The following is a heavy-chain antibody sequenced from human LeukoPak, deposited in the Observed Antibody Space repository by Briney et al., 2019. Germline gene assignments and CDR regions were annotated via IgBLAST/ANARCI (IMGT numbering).Heavy chain of an antibody. J-gene: IGHJ4*02. CDR2: IYYSGST. Sequence: PSETLSLTCTVSGGSISGSSYYWSWIRQPPGKGLEWIGSIYYSGSTYYNPSLKSRVTISVDTSKNQFSLKLSSVTAADTAVYYCASRAYDYVWGSYRLEYYFDYWGQGTLVTVSS. CDR1: GGSISGSSYY. V-gene: IGHV4-39*07. D-gene: IGHD3-16*02. CDR3: ASRAYDYVWGSYRLEYYFDY.